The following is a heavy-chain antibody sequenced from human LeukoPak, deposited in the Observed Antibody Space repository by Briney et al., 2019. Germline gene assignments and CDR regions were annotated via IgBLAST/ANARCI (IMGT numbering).Heavy chain of an antibody. CDR1: GGTFSSYA. CDR2: IIPILGIA. J-gene: IGHJ4*02. CDR3: ARHYDFWTGSYFD. Sequence: GASVKVSCKASGGTFSSYAISWVRQAPGQGLEWMGRIIPILGIANYAQKFQGRVTITADKSTSTAYMELSSLRSEDTAVYYCARHYDFWTGSYFDWGQGTLVTVSS. D-gene: IGHD3-3*01. V-gene: IGHV1-69*04.